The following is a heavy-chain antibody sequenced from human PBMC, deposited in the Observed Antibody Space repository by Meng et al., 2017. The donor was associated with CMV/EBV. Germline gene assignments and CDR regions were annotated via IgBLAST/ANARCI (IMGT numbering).Heavy chain of an antibody. V-gene: IGHV1-69*04. CDR1: GFTFSSYA. D-gene: IGHD3-3*01. CDR2: IIPILGIA. Sequence: KISCAASGFTFSSYAMHWVRQAPGKGLEWVGRIIPILGIANYAQKFQGRVTITADKSTSTAYMELSSLRSEDTAVYYCARASGLWSGYYAVEYYYYGMDVWGQGTTVTVSS. CDR3: ARASGLWSGYYAVEYYYYGMDV. J-gene: IGHJ6*02.